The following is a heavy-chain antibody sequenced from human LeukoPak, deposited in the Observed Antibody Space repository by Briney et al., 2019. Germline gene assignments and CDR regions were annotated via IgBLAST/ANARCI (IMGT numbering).Heavy chain of an antibody. CDR1: GYSSTNYS. J-gene: IGHJ4*02. D-gene: IGHD1-26*01. CDR2: IYPGDSDA. V-gene: IGHV5-51*01. Sequence: GESLKISCKGSGYSSTNYSIGGVRQMPGKGLDGMGIIYPGDSDARYSPSLQGQVTISADKSISTAYLQWSSLKASDTAMYYCARHRGGTYYDYFDYWGQGALVTVSS. CDR3: ARHRGGTYYDYFDY.